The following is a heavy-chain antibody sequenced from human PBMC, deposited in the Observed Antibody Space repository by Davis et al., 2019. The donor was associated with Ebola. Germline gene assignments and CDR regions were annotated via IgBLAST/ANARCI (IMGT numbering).Heavy chain of an antibody. CDR2: IRYDGSNK. CDR1: GFTFRTYW. D-gene: IGHD4-17*01. Sequence: GESLKISCAASGFTFRTYWMNWVRQAPGKGLEWVTFIRYDGSNKYYGDSVKGRFTISRDNSKNTLYLQMNSLRAEDTAVYYCAKDRLCYGDDRGYWGQGTLVTVSS. CDR3: AKDRLCYGDDRGY. J-gene: IGHJ4*02. V-gene: IGHV3-30*02.